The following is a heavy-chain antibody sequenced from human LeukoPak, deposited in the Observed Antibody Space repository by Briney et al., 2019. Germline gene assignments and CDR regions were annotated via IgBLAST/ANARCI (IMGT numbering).Heavy chain of an antibody. J-gene: IGHJ4*02. Sequence: SETLSLTCAVYGGSFSGYYWSWIRQPAGKGLVWIGELNHSGSTNYNPSLKSRVTISVDTSKNQFSLKLSSVTAADTAVYYCARGGGAAAGTTSAYYFDYWGQGTLVTVSS. CDR3: ARGGGAAAGTTSAYYFDY. V-gene: IGHV4-34*01. CDR2: LNHSGST. D-gene: IGHD6-13*01. CDR1: GGSFSGYY.